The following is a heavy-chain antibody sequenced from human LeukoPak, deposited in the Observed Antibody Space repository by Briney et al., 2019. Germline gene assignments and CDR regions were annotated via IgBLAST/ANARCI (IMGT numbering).Heavy chain of an antibody. V-gene: IGHV4-61*02. Sequence: PSQTLSLTCTVSGGSISSGSYYWSWIRQPAGKGLEWIGRIYTSGSTNYNPSLKSRVTISVDTSKNQFSLKLSSVTAADTAVYYCTKLARAPRDFDYWGQGTLVTVSS. D-gene: IGHD2-8*01. J-gene: IGHJ4*01. CDR1: GGSISSGSYY. CDR2: IYTSGST. CDR3: TKLARAPRDFDY.